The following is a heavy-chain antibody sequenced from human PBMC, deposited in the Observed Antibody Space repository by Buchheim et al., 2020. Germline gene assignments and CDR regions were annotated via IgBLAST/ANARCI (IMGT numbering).Heavy chain of an antibody. CDR1: GFTFSSYA. D-gene: IGHD2-21*02. CDR3: ARNGGDALWYFDY. J-gene: IGHJ4*02. V-gene: IGHV3-30-3*01. CDR2: ISYDGSNK. Sequence: QVQLVESGGGVVQPGRSLRLSCAASGFTFSSYAMHWVRQAPGKGLEWVAVISYDGSNKYYADSVKGRFTISRDNSKNTLYLQMNSLRAEDTAVYYCARNGGDALWYFDYWGQGTL.